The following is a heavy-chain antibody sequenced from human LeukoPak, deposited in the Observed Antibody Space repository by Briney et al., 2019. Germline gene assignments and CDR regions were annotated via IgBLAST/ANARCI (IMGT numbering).Heavy chain of an antibody. CDR1: GYTFTSYG. CDR2: ISAYNGNT. J-gene: IGHJ4*02. D-gene: IGHD5-18*01. V-gene: IGHV1-18*01. Sequence: GASVKVSCKASGYTFTSYGISWVRQAPGQGLEWMGWISAYNGNTHYAQKLQGRVTMTTDTSTSTAYMELRSLRSDDTAVYYCARGVAARDDTPTGPGDYWGQGTLVTVSS. CDR3: ARGVAARDDTPTGPGDY.